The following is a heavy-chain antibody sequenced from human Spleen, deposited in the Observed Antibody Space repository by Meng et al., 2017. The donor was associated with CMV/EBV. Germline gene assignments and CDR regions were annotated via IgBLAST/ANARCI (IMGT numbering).Heavy chain of an antibody. J-gene: IGHJ3*02. V-gene: IGHV3-74*01. CDR1: GFTLRSYW. D-gene: IGHD3-22*01. CDR2: ISSDGSST. Sequence: GGSLRLSCAASGFTLRSYWMHWVRQVPGKGLEWVSRISSDGSSTSYADSVKGRFTISRDNAKNTLYLQMNSLGAEDTAFYYCAKDRSSGYSNTPAFDIWGQGTVVTVSS. CDR3: AKDRSSGYSNTPAFDI.